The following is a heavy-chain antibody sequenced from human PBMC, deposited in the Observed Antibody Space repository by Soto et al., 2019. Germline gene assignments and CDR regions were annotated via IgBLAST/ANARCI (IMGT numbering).Heavy chain of an antibody. D-gene: IGHD3-22*01. CDR1: GGIFSSYA. J-gene: IGHJ4*02. Sequence: QEQLVQSGAEVKKPGSSVKVSCKASGGIFSSYAISWVRQAPGQGLEWMGGIIPIFGTANYAQKFQGIVTITADESTNTVYMDLSSLKSEDTAIYYCARGGSGYVWFNEFWGQGTLVTVSS. V-gene: IGHV1-69*01. CDR2: IIPIFGTA. CDR3: ARGGSGYVWFNEF.